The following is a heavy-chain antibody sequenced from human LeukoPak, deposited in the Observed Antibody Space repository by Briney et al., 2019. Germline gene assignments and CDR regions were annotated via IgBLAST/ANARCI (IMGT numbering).Heavy chain of an antibody. V-gene: IGHV3-30*13. CDR1: GFNFQSYG. D-gene: IGHD5-12*01. Sequence: PGGSLRLSCAASGFNFQSYGIHWVRQAPGKGLEWVAVISHDAYGKYYVDTVKGRFTIPRDTSNSVYLQMTSLRPEDTAVYYCVKSSGYSGYDLGDYWGQGTMVTVSS. J-gene: IGHJ4*02. CDR2: ISHDAYGK. CDR3: VKSSGYSGYDLGDY.